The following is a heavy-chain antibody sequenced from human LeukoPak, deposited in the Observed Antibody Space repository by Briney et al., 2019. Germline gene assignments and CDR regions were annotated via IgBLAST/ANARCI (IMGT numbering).Heavy chain of an antibody. J-gene: IGHJ4*02. D-gene: IGHD6-13*01. CDR2: INHSGST. CDR3: ARGQTSRGSSSWYGRYFDY. V-gene: IGHV4-34*01. CDR1: GGSFSGYY. Sequence: MSSETLSLTCAVYGGSFSGYYWSWIRQPPGKGLEWIGEINHSGSTNYNPSLKSRVTISVDTSKNQFSLKLSSVTAADTAVYYCARGQTSRGSSSWYGRYFDYWGQGTLVTVSS.